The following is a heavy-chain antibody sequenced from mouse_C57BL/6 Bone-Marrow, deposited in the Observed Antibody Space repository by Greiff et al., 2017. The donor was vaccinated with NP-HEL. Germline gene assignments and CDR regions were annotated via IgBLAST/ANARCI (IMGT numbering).Heavy chain of an antibody. CDR3: ARRSWYDAMDY. CDR2: IRNKANGYTT. CDR1: GFTFTDYY. V-gene: IGHV7-3*01. J-gene: IGHJ4*01. Sequence: EVQVVESGGGLVQPGGSLSLSCAASGFTFTDYYMSWVRQPPGKALEWLGFIRNKANGYTTEYSASVKGRFTISRDNSQSILYLQRNALRAEDSATYYCARRSWYDAMDYWGQGTSVTVSS.